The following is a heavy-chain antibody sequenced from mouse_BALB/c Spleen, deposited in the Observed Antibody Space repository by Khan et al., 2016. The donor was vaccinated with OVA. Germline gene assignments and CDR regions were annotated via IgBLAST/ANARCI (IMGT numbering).Heavy chain of an antibody. J-gene: IGHJ2*01. CDR1: GYSITTDYA. Sequence: EVKLLESGPGLVKPSQSLSLTCTVTGYSITTDYAWNWIRQFPGSKLEWMGHISYSGNTKYNPSLKSRISITRDTSKNQFFLQLKSVTTEDTARYYCARIYGGDVDYWGQGTTLTVSS. D-gene: IGHD1-1*01. V-gene: IGHV3-2*02. CDR2: ISYSGNT. CDR3: ARIYGGDVDY.